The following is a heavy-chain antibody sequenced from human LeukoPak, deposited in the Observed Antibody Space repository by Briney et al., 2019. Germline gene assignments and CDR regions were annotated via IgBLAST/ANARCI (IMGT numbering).Heavy chain of an antibody. Sequence: SQTLSLTCTASGGSLTRYYWDWIRQPPGKGLEWNGYIYYSGNTNYNPSLHSRVTISVDTSKTQFSLQLNSVTAADTAVYYCARGHCSGGTCYSRTFDFWGQGTLVTVSS. V-gene: IGHV4-59*01. CDR2: IYYSGNT. D-gene: IGHD2-15*01. CDR3: ARGHCSGGTCYSRTFDF. CDR1: GGSLTRYY. J-gene: IGHJ4*02.